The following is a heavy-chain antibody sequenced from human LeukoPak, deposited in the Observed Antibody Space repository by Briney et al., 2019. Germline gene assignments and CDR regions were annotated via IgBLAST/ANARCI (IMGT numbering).Heavy chain of an antibody. CDR3: AKDPSHYYDSSGQES. J-gene: IGHJ4*02. CDR2: ISGSGGST. D-gene: IGHD3-22*01. V-gene: IGHV3-23*01. CDR1: GFTFSSYA. Sequence: PGGSLRLSCAASGFTFSSYAMSWVRQAPGKGLEWVSAISGSGGSTYYAGSVKGRFAISRDNSKNTLYLQMNSLRAEDTAVYYCAKDPSHYYDSSGQESWGQGTLVTVSS.